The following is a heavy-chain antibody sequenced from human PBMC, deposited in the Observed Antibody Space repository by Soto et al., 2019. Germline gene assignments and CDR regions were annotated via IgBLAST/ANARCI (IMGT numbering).Heavy chain of an antibody. J-gene: IGHJ4*02. CDR3: ARAWGYYFDY. Sequence: SETLSLTCAVYGGSFSGYYRSWIRQPPGKGLEWIGEINHSGSTNYNPSLKSRVTISVDTSKNQFSLKLSSVTAADTAVYYCARAWGYYFDYWGQGTLVTVSS. CDR1: GGSFSGYY. V-gene: IGHV4-34*01. CDR2: INHSGST. D-gene: IGHD3-16*01.